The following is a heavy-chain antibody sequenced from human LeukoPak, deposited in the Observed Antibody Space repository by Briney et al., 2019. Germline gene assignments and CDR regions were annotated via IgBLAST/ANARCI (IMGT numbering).Heavy chain of an antibody. CDR1: GYTFTSYD. CDR2: MNPNSGNT. D-gene: IGHD3-22*01. J-gene: IGHJ4*02. CDR3: ARGQYDSRACDY. Sequence: ASVKVSCKASGYTFTSYDINWVRQATGQGLEWMGWMNPNSGNTGYAQKFQGRVTMTRSTSISTAYMELSRLRSDDTAVYYCARGQYDSRACDYWGQGTLVTVSS. V-gene: IGHV1-8*01.